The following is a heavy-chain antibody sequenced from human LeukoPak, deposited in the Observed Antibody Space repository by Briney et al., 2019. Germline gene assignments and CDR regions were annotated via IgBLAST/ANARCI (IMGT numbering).Heavy chain of an antibody. D-gene: IGHD3-10*02. CDR2: ISGSGGST. V-gene: IGHV3-23*01. Sequence: PGGSLRLSCAASGFTFSSYAMSWVRQPPGKGLEWVSAISGSGGSTYYADSVKGRFTISRDNSKNTLYLQMNSLRAEDTDVYYCAKERNYERGGFDYWGQGTLVTVSS. J-gene: IGHJ4*02. CDR3: AKERNYERGGFDY. CDR1: GFTFSSYA.